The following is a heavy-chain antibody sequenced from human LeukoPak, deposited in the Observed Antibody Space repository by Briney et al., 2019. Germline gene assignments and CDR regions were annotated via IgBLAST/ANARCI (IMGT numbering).Heavy chain of an antibody. D-gene: IGHD1-26*01. CDR2: IIPILGIA. CDR3: ARDRRRELLRTLDY. V-gene: IGHV1-69*04. Sequence: SVKVSCKASGGTFSSYAISWVRQAPGQGLEWMGRIIPILGIANYAQKFQGRVTITADKSTSTAYMELSSLRSEDTAVYYCARDRRRELLRTLDYWGQGTLVTVSS. J-gene: IGHJ4*02. CDR1: GGTFSSYA.